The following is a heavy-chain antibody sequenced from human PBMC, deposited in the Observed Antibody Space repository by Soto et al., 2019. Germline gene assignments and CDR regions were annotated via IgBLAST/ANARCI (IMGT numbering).Heavy chain of an antibody. V-gene: IGHV4-39*01. CDR2: IYYSGST. D-gene: IGHD3-9*01. Sequence: LSLTCTVSGGSISSSSYYWGWIRQPPGKGLEWIGSIYYSGSTYYNPSLKSRVTISVDTSKNQFSLKLSSVTAADTAVYYYARRGGYDILTGYQIPVEYWGQGTLVTVSS. CDR3: ARRGGYDILTGYQIPVEY. J-gene: IGHJ4*02. CDR1: GGSISSSSYY.